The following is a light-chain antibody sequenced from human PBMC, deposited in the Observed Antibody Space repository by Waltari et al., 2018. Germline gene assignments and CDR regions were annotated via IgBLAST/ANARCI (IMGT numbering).Light chain of an antibody. CDR3: QQRSNWPLT. J-gene: IGKJ4*01. CDR2: DAS. V-gene: IGKV3-11*01. Sequence: DIALTQSPATLPLSPGQRATLPCSASQSVSSYLAWYQQKPGQAPRLLIYDASNRATGIPARFSGSGSGTDFTLTISSLEPEDFAVYYCQQRSNWPLTFGGGTKVEIK. CDR1: QSVSSY.